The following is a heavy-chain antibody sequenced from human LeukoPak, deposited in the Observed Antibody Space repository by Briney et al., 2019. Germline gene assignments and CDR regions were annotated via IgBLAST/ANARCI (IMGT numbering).Heavy chain of an antibody. CDR3: ARRFLADPSGFDY. Sequence: GESLKISCKGSGSGFTDYWIGWVRQRPGKGLEWMGIIDPGDSDTRYSPSFQGQVTISADKSITTAYLQWSSLKASDTAMYYCARRFLADPSGFDYWGQGTLVTVSS. CDR1: GSGFTDYW. J-gene: IGHJ4*02. CDR2: IDPGDSDT. V-gene: IGHV5-51*01.